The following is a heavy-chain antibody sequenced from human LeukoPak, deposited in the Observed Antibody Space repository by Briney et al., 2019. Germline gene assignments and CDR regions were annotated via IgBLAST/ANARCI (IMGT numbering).Heavy chain of an antibody. CDR3: ARGAWRIAAFFDY. CDR1: GFTVSSNY. CDR2: IYSGGST. V-gene: IGHV3-53*01. D-gene: IGHD6-6*01. J-gene: IGHJ4*02. Sequence: TGGSLRLSCAASGFTVSSNYMSWVRQAPGKGLEWVSVIYSGGSTYYADSVKGRFTISRDNSKNTLYLQMNSLRAEDTAVYYCARGAWRIAAFFDYWGQGTLVTVSS.